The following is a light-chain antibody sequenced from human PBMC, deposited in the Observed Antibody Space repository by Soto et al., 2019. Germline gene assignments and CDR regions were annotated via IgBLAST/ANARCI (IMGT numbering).Light chain of an antibody. CDR1: TSDVGGYNS. CDR3: FSFTTTTSYV. CDR2: EVR. V-gene: IGLV2-14*03. Sequence: QSVMTQPASVSGSPGQSITISCTGTTSDVGGYNSVSWYQQHPGKAPKLIIYEVRRRPSGVSNRFSGSMAANTASLTISGLQTEDEADYYCFSFTTTTSYVFGLGTQVTVL. J-gene: IGLJ1*01.